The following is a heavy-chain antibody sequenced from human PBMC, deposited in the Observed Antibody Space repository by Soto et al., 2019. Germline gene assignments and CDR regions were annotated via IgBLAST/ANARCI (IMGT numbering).Heavy chain of an antibody. CDR3: AKVRKDLVILVALKY. CDR1: GFTFSSYA. Sequence: QVQLVESGGGVVQPGRSVRLSCAASGFTFSSYAMHWVRQAPGKGLEWVAVISDDGTKKYYADSVKGRFTISRDNSKNTLYLQMSSLRPEETAVYHCAKVRKDLVILVALKYWGQGTLVTVSS. CDR2: ISDDGTKK. V-gene: IGHV3-30*18. J-gene: IGHJ4*02. D-gene: IGHD2-15*01.